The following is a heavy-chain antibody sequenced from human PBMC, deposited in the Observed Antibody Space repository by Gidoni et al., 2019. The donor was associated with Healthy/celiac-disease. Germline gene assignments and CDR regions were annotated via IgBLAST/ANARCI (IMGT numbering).Heavy chain of an antibody. J-gene: IGHJ4*02. V-gene: IGHV4-61*02. CDR3: ARGGGFWSGYYFDY. D-gene: IGHD3-3*01. CDR2: SYTSGST. Sequence: QVQLQESGPGLVKPSQTLSLTCTVSGGSISSGSYYWSWIRQPAGKVREWIGRSYTSGSTNYNPSLKSRVTMSVDTSKNQFSLKLSSVTAADTAVYYCARGGGFWSGYYFDYWGQGTLVTVSS. CDR1: GGSISSGSYY.